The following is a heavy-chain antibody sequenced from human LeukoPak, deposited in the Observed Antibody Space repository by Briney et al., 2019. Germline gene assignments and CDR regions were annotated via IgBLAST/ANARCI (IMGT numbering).Heavy chain of an antibody. CDR3: ARAPTPMTTVTTLGY. Sequence: PGGSLRLSCAASGFTFSNAWMSWVRQAPGKGLEWVGRIKSKSGAGTTEYAAPVKGRFTISRDNAKHSLYLQMNSLRPEDTAVYYCARAPTPMTTVTTLGYWGQGTLVTVSS. CDR2: IKSKSGAGTT. CDR1: GFTFSNAW. V-gene: IGHV3-15*01. D-gene: IGHD4-17*01. J-gene: IGHJ4*02.